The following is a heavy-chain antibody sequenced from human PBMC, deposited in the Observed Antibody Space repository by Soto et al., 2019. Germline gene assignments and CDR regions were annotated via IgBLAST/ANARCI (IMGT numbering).Heavy chain of an antibody. CDR2: TYYRSKWYN. J-gene: IGHJ6*03. V-gene: IGHV6-1*01. CDR3: ARGLTGTTSRGYYYYYYMDV. D-gene: IGHD1-20*01. CDR1: GDSVSSNSAA. Sequence: SQTLSLTCAISGDSVSSNSAAWNWIRQSPSRGLEWLGRTYYRSKWYNDYAVSVKSRITINPDTSKNQFSLQLNSVTPEDTAVYYCARGLTGTTSRGYYYYYYMDVWRKGTTVTVSS.